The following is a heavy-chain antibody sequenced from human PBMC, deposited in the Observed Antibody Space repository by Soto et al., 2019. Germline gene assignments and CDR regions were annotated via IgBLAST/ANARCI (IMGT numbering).Heavy chain of an antibody. V-gene: IGHV1-8*01. CDR3: AIITLSLVIVATIDPDPFAF. CDR1: GYTFTSYD. J-gene: IGHJ3*01. D-gene: IGHD5-12*01. Sequence: ASVKVSCKASGYTFTSYDINWVRQATGQGIEWMGWMNPNSGNTGYAQKFQGRVTMTRNTSISTAYMELSSLRSEDTAVYYFAIITLSLVIVATIDPDPFAFRAQGSLVTVSS. CDR2: MNPNSGNT.